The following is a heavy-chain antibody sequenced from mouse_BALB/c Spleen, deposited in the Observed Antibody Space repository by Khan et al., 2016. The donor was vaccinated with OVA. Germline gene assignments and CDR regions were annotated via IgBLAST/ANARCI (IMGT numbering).Heavy chain of an antibody. CDR1: GFSFSSYS. CDR3: ADHITGSFAY. D-gene: IGHD4-1*01. Sequence: EVELVESGGDLVKPGGSLKLSCAASGFSFSSYSMSWVRQTPDKRLVWVASISSGGAYTYYPDSVKGRLTISRNNAKNTQYRQMSDIKSEDTAMYYCADHITGSFAYWGQGNLVTVSA. CDR2: ISSGGAYT. J-gene: IGHJ3*01. V-gene: IGHV5-6*01.